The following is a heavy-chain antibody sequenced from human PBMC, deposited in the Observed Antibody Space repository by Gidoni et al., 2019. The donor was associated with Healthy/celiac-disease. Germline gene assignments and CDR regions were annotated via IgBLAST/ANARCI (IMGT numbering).Heavy chain of an antibody. D-gene: IGHD3-10*01. CDR2: IIPIVGTA. J-gene: IGHJ6*03. V-gene: IGHV1-69*06. CDR1: GGTFSSYA. CDR3: ARAHYGSGSYYNSPPHYYYYMDV. Sequence: QVQLVQSGAEVKKPGSSVKVSCKASGGTFSSYAISWVRQAPGQGLEWMGGIIPIVGTANYAQKFQGRVTITADKSTSTAYLELSSLRSEDTAVYYCARAHYGSGSYYNSPPHYYYYMDVWGKGTTVTVSS.